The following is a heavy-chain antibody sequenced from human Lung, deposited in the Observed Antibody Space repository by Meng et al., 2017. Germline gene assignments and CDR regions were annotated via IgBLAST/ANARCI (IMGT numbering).Heavy chain of an antibody. D-gene: IGHD6-13*01. V-gene: IGHV1-2*06. Sequence: QVLLWHAGTKVKQPGASVKVSCKASGSTFPDYWLHWVRRAPGQGLEWMGRINPKSGDTHYAQRFQGRVTMTGDTSISTAYMELSGLRSDDTAMYYCARDEDISAAGKLFGDYWGQGTLVTVSS. CDR2: INPKSGDT. CDR3: ARDEDISAAGKLFGDY. J-gene: IGHJ4*02. CDR1: GSTFPDYW.